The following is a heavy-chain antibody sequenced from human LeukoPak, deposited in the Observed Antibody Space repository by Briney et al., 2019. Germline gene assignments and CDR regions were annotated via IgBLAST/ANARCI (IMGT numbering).Heavy chain of an antibody. CDR1: GFTVISNY. D-gene: IGHD3-16*02. J-gene: IGHJ4*02. Sequence: PGGSLLLSCAASGFTVISNYMIWVRQAPGKGLEGVSVIYSGGSTYYADSVKGRFTISRDNSKSTVYLQMNSLRAEDTAVYYCASPAVWGELSLRYWGQGTLVTVSS. V-gene: IGHV3-53*01. CDR2: IYSGGST. CDR3: ASPAVWGELSLRY.